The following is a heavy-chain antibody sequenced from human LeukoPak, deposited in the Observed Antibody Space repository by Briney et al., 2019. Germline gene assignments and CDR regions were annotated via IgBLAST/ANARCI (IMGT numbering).Heavy chain of an antibody. CDR1: GFTFSNAY. V-gene: IGHV3-15*01. Sequence: GGSLRLSCVASGFTFSNAYMSWVRQAPGKGLEWVGRIKTILDGGRTDYAAPVKGRFTISRDDSKNTLYLQMKSLETEDTAIYYCATDQWEGDFWGQGTLVTVSS. CDR3: ATDQWEGDF. CDR2: IKTILDGGRT. D-gene: IGHD1-26*01. J-gene: IGHJ4*02.